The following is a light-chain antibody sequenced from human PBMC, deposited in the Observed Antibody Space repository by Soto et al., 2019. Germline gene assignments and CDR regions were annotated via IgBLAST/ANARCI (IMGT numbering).Light chain of an antibody. CDR3: QQYYRTPLWT. CDR1: QTISSW. V-gene: IGKV1-5*03. Sequence: DIQMTQSPSTLSGSVGDRVTITCRASQTISSWLAWYQQKPGKAPKLLIYKASTLKSGVPSRFSGSGSGTEFTITIRSMRAEDVAVYYCQQYYRTPLWTFGQGTKVDVK. CDR2: KAS. J-gene: IGKJ1*01.